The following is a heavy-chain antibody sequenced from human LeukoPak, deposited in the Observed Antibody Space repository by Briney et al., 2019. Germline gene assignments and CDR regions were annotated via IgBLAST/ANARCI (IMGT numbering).Heavy chain of an antibody. V-gene: IGHV4-4*07. J-gene: IGHJ6*03. CDR1: GGSISSYY. D-gene: IGHD3-22*01. CDR3: ARASSGYYHYYYYYYMDV. CDR2: IYTSGST. Sequence: SETLSLTCTVSGGSISSYYWSWIRQPAGKGLEWIGRIYTSGSTNYNPSLKSRVTMSVDTSKNQFSLKLSSVTAADTAVYYCARASSGYYHYYYYYYMDVWGKGTTVTVSS.